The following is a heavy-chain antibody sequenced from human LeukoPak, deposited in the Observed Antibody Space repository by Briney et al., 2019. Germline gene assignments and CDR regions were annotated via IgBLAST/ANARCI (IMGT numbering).Heavy chain of an antibody. Sequence: GVSLRLSCAASGFTFSWYWMSWVRQAPGKGLEWVANIKEDGSIKYYVDSVKGRLTISRDNAKSSVYLQVNSLRAEDTALYYCARIGYSSSSIDYWGQGTLSPSPQ. CDR1: GFTFSWYW. D-gene: IGHD6-13*01. CDR3: ARIGYSSSSIDY. CDR2: IKEDGSIK. V-gene: IGHV3-7*01. J-gene: IGHJ4*02.